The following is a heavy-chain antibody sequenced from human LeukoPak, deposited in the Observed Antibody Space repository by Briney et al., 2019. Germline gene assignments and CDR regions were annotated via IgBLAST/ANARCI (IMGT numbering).Heavy chain of an antibody. J-gene: IGHJ4*02. V-gene: IGHV4-38-2*01. CDR1: GYSISSGYY. Sequence: SETLSLTCAVSGYSISSGYYGGGSRQPPGKGVEWIGIIYHTARTSYNPSPKRRVTISVDTSKNQFSLKLSSVPAADTAVYYCARPPRYWAGSGYVFDYWGQGTLVTVSS. CDR2: IYHTART. CDR3: ARPPRYWAGSGYVFDY. D-gene: IGHD3-22*01.